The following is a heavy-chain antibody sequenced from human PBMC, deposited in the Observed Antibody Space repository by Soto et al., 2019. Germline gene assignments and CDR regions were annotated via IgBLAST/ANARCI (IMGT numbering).Heavy chain of an antibody. CDR2: IYYSGIT. J-gene: IGHJ4*02. CDR3: AREGEKYGSGSYYKV. V-gene: IGHV4-61*01. CDR1: GGSGIIGSYY. Sequence: SSTXSLTCTVSGGSGIIGSYYLSWIRQPPGKGLEWIGYIYYSGITNYNPSLKSRVTISVDTSKNKFSLKLSSVTAADTAMYYCAREGEKYGSGSYYKVWGQGTLV. D-gene: IGHD3-10*01.